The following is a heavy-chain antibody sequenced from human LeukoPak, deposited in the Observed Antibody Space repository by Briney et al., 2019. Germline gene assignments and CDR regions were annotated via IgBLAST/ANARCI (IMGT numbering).Heavy chain of an antibody. J-gene: IGHJ5*02. D-gene: IGHD6-13*01. V-gene: IGHV3-7*01. CDR3: ARDRGSSSGSP. Sequence: GGSLRLSCAASGFTFSSYAMSWVRQAPGKGLEWVANIKQDGSEKYYVDSVKGRFTISRDNAKNSLYLQMNSLRAEDTAVYYCARDRGSSSGSPWGQGTLVTVSS. CDR1: GFTFSSYA. CDR2: IKQDGSEK.